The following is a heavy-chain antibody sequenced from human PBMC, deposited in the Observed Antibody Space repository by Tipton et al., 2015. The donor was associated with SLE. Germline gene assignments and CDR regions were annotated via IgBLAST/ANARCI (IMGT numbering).Heavy chain of an antibody. CDR3: ARVRAARHLILGGYYYYMDF. CDR1: GGSFSGYF. D-gene: IGHD6-6*01. V-gene: IGHV4-34*01. CDR2: INYSGST. Sequence: TLSLTCAVYGGSFSGYFWSWIRQPPGKGLEWIGEINYSGSTNYSPSLKSRVTISVDTSKSQFSLNLSSVTAADTAVYYCARVRAARHLILGGYYYYMDFWGKGTTVTVSS. J-gene: IGHJ6*03.